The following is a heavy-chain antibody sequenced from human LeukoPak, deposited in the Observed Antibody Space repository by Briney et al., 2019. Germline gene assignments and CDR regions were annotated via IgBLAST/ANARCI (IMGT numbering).Heavy chain of an antibody. CDR3: ARLVLGGYFDY. CDR2: IYYSGST. D-gene: IGHD3-10*01. CDR1: GGSISSSSYY. Sequence: SETLSLTCTVSGGSISSSSYYWGWIRQPPGKGLEWIGSIYYSGSTYYNPSLKSRVTISVDTSKNQFSLKLSSVTAADTAVYYCARLVLGGYFDYWGRGTLVTVSS. J-gene: IGHJ4*02. V-gene: IGHV4-39*01.